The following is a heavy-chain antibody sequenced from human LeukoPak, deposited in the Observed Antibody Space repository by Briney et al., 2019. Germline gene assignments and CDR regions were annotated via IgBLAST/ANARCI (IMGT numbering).Heavy chain of an antibody. D-gene: IGHD2-21*02. Sequence: GASVKVSCKASGYTFTGNHMHWVRQAPGQGLEWMGWINPNSGGTNYAQKFQGRVIMTRDTSISTAYMELSRLGSDDTAVYYCARGGSTDSIHSCGGNCYFLDCWGQGTLVTVSS. V-gene: IGHV1-2*02. J-gene: IGHJ4*02. CDR2: INPNSGGT. CDR3: ARGGSTDSIHSCGGNCYFLDC. CDR1: GYTFTGNH.